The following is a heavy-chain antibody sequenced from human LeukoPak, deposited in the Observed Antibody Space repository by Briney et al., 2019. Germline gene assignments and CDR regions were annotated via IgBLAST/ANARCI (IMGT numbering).Heavy chain of an antibody. J-gene: IGHJ6*03. CDR3: ARGKAVLMDD. CDR2: IKEDGSEK. Sequence: GGSLRLSCEASRFTFSNYWMNWVRQAPGKGLEWVANIKEDGSEKYYVDSVRGRFTISRDNAKNSLYLQINRLGGDDTALYYCARGKAVLMDDWGKGTTVTVSS. D-gene: IGHD6-19*01. CDR1: RFTFSNYW. V-gene: IGHV3-7*01.